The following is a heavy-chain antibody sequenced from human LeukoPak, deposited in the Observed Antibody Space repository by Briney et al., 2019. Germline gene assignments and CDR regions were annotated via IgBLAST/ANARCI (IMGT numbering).Heavy chain of an antibody. CDR2: MSGSGGST. CDR3: AKDREYSYVYDAFDI. CDR1: GFTFSSYA. J-gene: IGHJ3*02. Sequence: GGSLRLSCAASGFTFSSYAMSWVRQAPGKGLEWVSGMSGSGGSTYYADSVKGRFTISRDNSKNTLYLQMNTLRAEDTAVYYCAKDREYSYVYDAFDIWGQRTLVTVSS. V-gene: IGHV3-23*01. D-gene: IGHD3-16*01.